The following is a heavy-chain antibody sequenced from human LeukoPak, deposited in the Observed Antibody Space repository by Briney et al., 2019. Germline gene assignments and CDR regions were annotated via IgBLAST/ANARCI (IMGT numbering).Heavy chain of an antibody. CDR1: GGPISSGSYY. CDR3: AREDY. CDR2: IYASGST. V-gene: IGHV4-61*02. J-gene: IGHJ4*02. Sequence: SQTLSLTCTVSGGPISSGSYYWSWIRQPAGKGMEWIGRIYASGSTNYNPSLKSRVTILVDTSKNQFSLKLSSVTAADTAVYYCAREDYWGQGTLVTVSS.